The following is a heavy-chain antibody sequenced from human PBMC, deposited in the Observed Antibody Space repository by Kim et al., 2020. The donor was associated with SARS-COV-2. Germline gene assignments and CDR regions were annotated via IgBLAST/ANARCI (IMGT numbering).Heavy chain of an antibody. J-gene: IGHJ6*02. CDR3: ARGSDSSSWYLYYYYGMDV. CDR2: MNPNSGNT. V-gene: IGHV1-8*01. Sequence: ASVKVSCKASGYTFTSYDINWVRQATGQGLEWMGWMNPNSGNTGYAQKFQGRVTMTRNTSISTAYMELSSLRSEDTAVYYCARGSDSSSWYLYYYYGMDVWGQGTTVTVSS. D-gene: IGHD6-13*01. CDR1: GYTFTSYD.